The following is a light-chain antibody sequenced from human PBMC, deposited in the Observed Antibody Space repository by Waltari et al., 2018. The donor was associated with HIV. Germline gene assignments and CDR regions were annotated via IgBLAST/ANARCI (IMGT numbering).Light chain of an antibody. CDR2: GSS. CDR3: QQYGSSFWT. Sequence: ELVLTQSPGTLSLSPVDRAALACRASANVKITYLAWYQQRPGQGPRLLMYGSSSRASGIPERFVGSGSGTDFTLNITRLEPEDFAMYYCQQYGSSFWTFGQGTKVEMK. V-gene: IGKV3-20*01. CDR1: ANVKITY. J-gene: IGKJ1*01.